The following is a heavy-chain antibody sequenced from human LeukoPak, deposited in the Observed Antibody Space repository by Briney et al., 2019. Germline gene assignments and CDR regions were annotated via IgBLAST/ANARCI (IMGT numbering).Heavy chain of an antibody. CDR2: INDNGGTT. Sequence: PGGSLRLSCSASGFTFSYYAMHWVRQAPGKGLEYVSGINDNGGTTHYADSVKGRFTTSRDDSKNTLYLQMSSLRGEDTALYYCVKDLRGNYTFDYWGQGTLVTVSS. CDR3: VKDLRGNYTFDY. J-gene: IGHJ4*02. CDR1: GFTFSYYA. D-gene: IGHD5-24*01. V-gene: IGHV3-64D*09.